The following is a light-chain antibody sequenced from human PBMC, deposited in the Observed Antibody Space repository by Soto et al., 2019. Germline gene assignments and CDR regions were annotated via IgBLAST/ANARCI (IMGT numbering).Light chain of an antibody. Sequence: DIQMTQSPSTLSASVGDRVTITCRASQSISSWLAWYQQKPGKAPELLIYDASSLESGVPSRFSGSGSGTEFTLTISSLQPDDFATYYCQQLNSYPITFGQGTRLEN. CDR1: QSISSW. V-gene: IGKV1-5*01. CDR3: QQLNSYPIT. J-gene: IGKJ5*01. CDR2: DAS.